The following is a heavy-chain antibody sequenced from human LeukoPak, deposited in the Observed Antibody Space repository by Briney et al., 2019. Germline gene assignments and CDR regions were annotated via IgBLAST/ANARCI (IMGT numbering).Heavy chain of an antibody. CDR2: IYYSGST. D-gene: IGHD1-26*01. CDR1: GGSISSYY. Sequence: PSETLSLTCTVSGGSISSYYWSWIRQPPGKGREWIGYIYYSGSTNYNPSLKSRVTISVDTSKNQFSLKLSSVTAADTAVYYCASDSPSGSYFDYWGQGTLVTVSS. V-gene: IGHV4-59*01. CDR3: ASDSPSGSYFDY. J-gene: IGHJ4*02.